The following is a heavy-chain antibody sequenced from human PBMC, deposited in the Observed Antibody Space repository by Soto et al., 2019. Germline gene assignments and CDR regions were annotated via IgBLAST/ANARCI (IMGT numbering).Heavy chain of an antibody. J-gene: IGHJ4*02. D-gene: IGHD3-3*01. CDR3: AKGFRFLEWFGTPFDY. Sequence: GGSLRLSCAASGFTFDDYAMHWVRQAPGKGLEWVSGISWNSGSIGYADSVKGRFTISRDNAKNSLCLQMNSLRAEDTALYYCAKGFRFLEWFGTPFDYWGQGTLVTVSS. CDR1: GFTFDDYA. V-gene: IGHV3-9*01. CDR2: ISWNSGSI.